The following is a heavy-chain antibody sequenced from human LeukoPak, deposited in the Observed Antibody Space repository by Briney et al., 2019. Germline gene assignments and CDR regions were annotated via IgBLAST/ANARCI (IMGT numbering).Heavy chain of an antibody. J-gene: IGHJ4*02. Sequence: PSETLSLTCTVSSGSVSSGSYYWSWIRQPAGEGLEWIGRIYGSGTINYNPSLRSRVTISLDASKNQFSLEVSSVTAADTAVYYCARNDFWSGYSNWGQGTLVTVSS. D-gene: IGHD3-3*01. V-gene: IGHV4-61*10. CDR3: ARNDFWSGYSN. CDR2: IYGSGTI. CDR1: SGSVSSGSYY.